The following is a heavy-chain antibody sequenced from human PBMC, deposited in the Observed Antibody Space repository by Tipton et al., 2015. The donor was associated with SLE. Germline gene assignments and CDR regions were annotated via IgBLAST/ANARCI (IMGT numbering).Heavy chain of an antibody. D-gene: IGHD5-18*01. V-gene: IGHV1-69*06. Sequence: QVQLVQSGAEVKKPGASVKVSCQASGGTFSRYGIGWVRQAPGQGLEWMGGIIVLYGTRNYAQKFRDRVTITADKPSTTAYMELSSLTSNDTAIYYCAGARGYNYGYGAFDIWGQGTMVTVSS. CDR2: IIVLYGTR. CDR1: GGTFSRYG. CDR3: AGARGYNYGYGAFDI. J-gene: IGHJ3*02.